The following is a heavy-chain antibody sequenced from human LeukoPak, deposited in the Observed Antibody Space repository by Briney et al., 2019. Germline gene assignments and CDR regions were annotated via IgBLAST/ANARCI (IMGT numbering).Heavy chain of an antibody. Sequence: GASVKVSCKASGYTFTGYYMHWVRQAPGQGLEWMGWINPNSGGTNYAQKFQGRVTTTRDTSISTAYMELSRLRSDDTAVYYCARAYSSSWYSHFDIWGQGTMVTVSS. V-gene: IGHV1-2*02. CDR1: GYTFTGYY. CDR2: INPNSGGT. CDR3: ARAYSSSWYSHFDI. J-gene: IGHJ3*02. D-gene: IGHD6-13*01.